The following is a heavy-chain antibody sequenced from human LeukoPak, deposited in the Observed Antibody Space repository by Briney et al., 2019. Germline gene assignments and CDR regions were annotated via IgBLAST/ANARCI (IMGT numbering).Heavy chain of an antibody. Sequence: PGGSLRLSCAASGFTFSGSGMHWVRQPSGKGLEWVGRIRSKANSYATAYAASVKGRLTISRDDSKNTASLQMNSLKTEDTAVYYCTRRECSDGNCYFDYWGQGTLVTVSS. CDR3: TRRECSDGNCYFDY. J-gene: IGHJ4*02. CDR1: GFTFSGSG. CDR2: IRSKANSYAT. D-gene: IGHD2-15*01. V-gene: IGHV3-73*01.